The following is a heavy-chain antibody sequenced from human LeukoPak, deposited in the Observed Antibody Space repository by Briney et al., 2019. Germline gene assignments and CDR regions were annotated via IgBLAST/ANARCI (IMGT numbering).Heavy chain of an antibody. D-gene: IGHD3-3*01. CDR2: VYYSGSS. CDR1: GASFSSDEYY. J-gene: IGHJ4*02. CDR3: ARVKILRFLEWFLDF. Sequence: SETLSLTCSVSGASFSSDEYYWGWIRQHPGKGLEWIGYVYYSGSSYYIPSLESRLTMSVDTSKNQFSLKLRSVTAADTAVYYCARVKILRFLEWFLDFWGQGTLVTVSS. V-gene: IGHV4-31*03.